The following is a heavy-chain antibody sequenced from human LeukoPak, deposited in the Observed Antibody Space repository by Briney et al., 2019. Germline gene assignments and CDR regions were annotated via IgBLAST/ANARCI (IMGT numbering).Heavy chain of an antibody. D-gene: IGHD2-15*01. J-gene: IGHJ4*02. CDR2: ISSSGTTI. CDR1: GFTFRDYY. V-gene: IGHV3-11*01. CDR3: ARDPYCSGGSCYEAVY. Sequence: GGSLRLSCAASGFTFRDYYMSWIRQAPGEGLGWVSYISSSGTTIKYADSVKGRFTISRDNAKNSLYLQMNSLRAEDTAVYSCARDPYCSGGSCYEAVYWGQGTLVTVSS.